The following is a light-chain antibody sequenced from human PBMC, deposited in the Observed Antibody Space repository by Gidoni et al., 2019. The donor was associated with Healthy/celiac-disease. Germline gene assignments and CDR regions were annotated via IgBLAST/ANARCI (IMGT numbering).Light chain of an antibody. V-gene: IGKV1-33*01. Sequence: DIQLTKSPSSLSASVGDRVTITCQASQDISNYLNWYQQKPGKAPKLLIYDASNLETGVPSRFSGSGSGTDFTFTISSLQPEDIATYYCQQYDNLQAVTFGPGTKVDIK. CDR3: QQYDNLQAVT. J-gene: IGKJ3*01. CDR1: QDISNY. CDR2: DAS.